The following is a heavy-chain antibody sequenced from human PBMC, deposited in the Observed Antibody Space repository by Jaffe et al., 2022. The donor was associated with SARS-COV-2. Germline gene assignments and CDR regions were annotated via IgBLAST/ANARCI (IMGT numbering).Heavy chain of an antibody. CDR2: IYYSGTT. CDR1: GGSINNYY. V-gene: IGHV4-59*01. D-gene: IGHD3-10*01. CDR3: ARDVWFGEGLYYYYNMDV. Sequence: QVQLEESGPGLVKPSETLSLTCNVSGGSINNYYWSWIRQPPGQGLEWIGYIYYSGTTNYNPSLKSRVTISIDTSRNQFSLKLSSVTAADTAVYYCARDVWFGEGLYYYYNMDVWGKGATVTVSS. J-gene: IGHJ6*03.